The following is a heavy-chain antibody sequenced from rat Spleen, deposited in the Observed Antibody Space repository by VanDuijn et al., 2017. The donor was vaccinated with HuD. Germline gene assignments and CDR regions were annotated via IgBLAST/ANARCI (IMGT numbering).Heavy chain of an antibody. CDR2: IAYDGGGT. Sequence: EVQLVESGGGLVQPGRSLKLSCAASGFTFSDYNMAWVRQSPKKGLEWVATIAYDGGGTYYRGSVKGRFTISRDNANSTLYLQMDSLRSEDTATYYCTRPVAGCPFAYWGQGTLVTVS. D-gene: IGHD1-4*01. CDR3: TRPVAGCPFAY. CDR1: GFTFSDYN. J-gene: IGHJ3*01. V-gene: IGHV5-7*01.